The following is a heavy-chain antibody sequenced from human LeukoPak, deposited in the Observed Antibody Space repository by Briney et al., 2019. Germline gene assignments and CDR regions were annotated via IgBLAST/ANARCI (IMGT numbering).Heavy chain of an antibody. CDR3: AKNPRLEGWIYFDS. D-gene: IGHD1-1*01. V-gene: IGHV3-23*01. CDR1: GFTFSSYS. J-gene: IGHJ4*02. CDR2: ISGSGGRI. Sequence: GGSLRLSCAASGFTFSSYSMSWVRQAPGKGLEWVSSISGSGGRIDYADSVKGRFTISRDNSKNTLSLQMNSPTAEDTAVYYCAKNPRLEGWIYFDSWGQGILVTVSS.